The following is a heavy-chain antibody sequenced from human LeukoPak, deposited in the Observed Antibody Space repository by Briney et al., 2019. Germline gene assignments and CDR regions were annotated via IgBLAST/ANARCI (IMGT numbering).Heavy chain of an antibody. CDR1: GFTFSSYW. Sequence: GGSLRLSCAASGFTFSSYWMSWVRQAPGKGLEWVANIKQDGSEKYYVDSVKGRFTISRDNAKNSLYLQMNSLRDEDTAVYYCATAQQYYDYVWGSLLDAFDIWGQGTMVTVSS. CDR3: ATAQQYYDYVWGSLLDAFDI. CDR2: IKQDGSEK. D-gene: IGHD3-16*01. J-gene: IGHJ3*02. V-gene: IGHV3-7*01.